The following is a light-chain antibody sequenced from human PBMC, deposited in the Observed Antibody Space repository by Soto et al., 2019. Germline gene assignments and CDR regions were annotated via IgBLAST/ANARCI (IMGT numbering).Light chain of an antibody. CDR2: GAS. V-gene: IGKV3-15*01. CDR1: QSVSSN. CDR3: HQYNNWPRT. J-gene: IGKJ2*01. Sequence: EIVMTQSPPTLSVSPGERGTLSCRASQSVSSNLAWFQQKPGQAPRLLIYGASIRATGIAARFSGGGSGTEVTLTITSLQSEDVAVDYCHQYNNWPRTFGQGTKLEIK.